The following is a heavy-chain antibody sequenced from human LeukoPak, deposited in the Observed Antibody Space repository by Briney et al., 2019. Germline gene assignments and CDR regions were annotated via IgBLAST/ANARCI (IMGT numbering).Heavy chain of an antibody. CDR1: GFSFISVW. J-gene: IGHJ4*02. D-gene: IGHD3-22*01. CDR2: ISSSSSTI. V-gene: IGHV3-48*01. Sequence: AGGSLRLSCVGSGFSFISVWLNWVRQTPGKGLEWVSYISSSSSTIYYADSVKGRFTISRDNAKNSLYLQMNSLRAEDTAVYYCARGSTYYDSSGQVPFDYWGQGTLVTVSS. CDR3: ARGSTYYDSSGQVPFDY.